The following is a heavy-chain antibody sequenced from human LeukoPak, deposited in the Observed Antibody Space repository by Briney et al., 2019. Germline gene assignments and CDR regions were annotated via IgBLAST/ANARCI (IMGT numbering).Heavy chain of an antibody. V-gene: IGHV3-53*01. CDR2: IYDSGTT. D-gene: IGHD6-19*01. CDR3: AGRRSSGWYAY. Sequence: PGGSLRLSCATSGFTDSSNYMSWVRQAPGKGLEWVSVIYDSGTTYYADSVKGRFLIFRDTSKNTVDLQMNSLRVEDTAVYYCAGRRSSGWYAYWGQGTLVTVSS. CDR1: GFTDSSNY. J-gene: IGHJ4*02.